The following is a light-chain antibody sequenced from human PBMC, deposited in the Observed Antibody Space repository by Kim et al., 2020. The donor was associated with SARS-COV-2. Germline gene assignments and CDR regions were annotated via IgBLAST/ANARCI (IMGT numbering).Light chain of an antibody. Sequence: PASISCRCSQSLVHSDGNTYLSWFQQRPGQSPRRLIYKASNRDSGVPDRFSGSGSGIDFTLKISRVEAEDVGVYYCMQSTQWPGTFGGGTKVDIK. V-gene: IGKV2-30*02. J-gene: IGKJ4*01. CDR3: MQSTQWPGT. CDR2: KAS. CDR1: QSLVHSDGNTY.